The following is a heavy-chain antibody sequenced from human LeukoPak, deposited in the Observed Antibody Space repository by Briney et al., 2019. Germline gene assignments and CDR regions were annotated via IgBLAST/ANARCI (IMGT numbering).Heavy chain of an antibody. J-gene: IGHJ4*02. D-gene: IGHD3-22*01. CDR3: AKGASYYYDSSGYYVFDY. Sequence: SETLSLTCTVSGGSISSTSYYWGWIRQPPGKGLEWIGTIYYGESTYYNPSLKSRVTISVDTSKSQFSLKLSSVTAADTAVYYCAKGASYYYDSSGYYVFDYWGQGTRVTVSS. CDR1: GGSISSTSYY. CDR2: IYYGEST. V-gene: IGHV4-39*01.